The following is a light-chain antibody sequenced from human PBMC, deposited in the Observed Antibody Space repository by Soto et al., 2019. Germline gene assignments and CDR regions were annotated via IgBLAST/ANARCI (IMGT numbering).Light chain of an antibody. CDR2: AAS. CDR1: QSISSY. CDR3: QQSYSTPWT. Sequence: DIQMTQSPSSLSASVGDRVTITCRASQSISSYLNWYQQKPGIAPKLLIYAASSLQSGVPSRFSGSGSGTDFTLTIGSLQPEDFATYYCQQSYSTPWTSGQGTKVEIK. V-gene: IGKV1-39*01. J-gene: IGKJ1*01.